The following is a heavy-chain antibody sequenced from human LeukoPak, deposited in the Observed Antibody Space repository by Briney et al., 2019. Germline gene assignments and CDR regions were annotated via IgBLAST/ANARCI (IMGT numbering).Heavy chain of an antibody. CDR1: GFTVSSNY. V-gene: IGHV3-66*01. Sequence: GGSLRLSCAASGFTVSSNYMSCVRQAPGRGLEWVSVIYSGGSTYYAESVKGRFTISRDNSKNTLYLQMNSLRAGDTAVYYCARDVEYGGINYWGQGTLVTVSS. CDR3: ARDVEYGGINY. CDR2: IYSGGST. J-gene: IGHJ4*02. D-gene: IGHD4-23*01.